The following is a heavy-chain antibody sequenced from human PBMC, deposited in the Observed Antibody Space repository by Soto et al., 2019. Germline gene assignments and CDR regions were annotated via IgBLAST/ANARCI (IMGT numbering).Heavy chain of an antibody. CDR2: TLHTGRT. D-gene: IGHD1-20*01. J-gene: IGHJ6*01. CDR1: NDSISSSHW. V-gene: IGHV4-4*01. Sequence: QVQLQESGPGLVKPSGTLSITCNVSNDSISSSHWWSWVRLAPGKGLEGMGETLHTGRTNYNPSLKGRVPISVDKSAHRLSLKLTSVTPAARAVLCWVGSKWHDELRWVDVWG. CDR3: VGSKWHDELRWVDV.